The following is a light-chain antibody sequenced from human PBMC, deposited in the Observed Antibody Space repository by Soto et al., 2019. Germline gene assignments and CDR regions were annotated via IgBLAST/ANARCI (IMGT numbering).Light chain of an antibody. CDR3: QSYDSSLSGSV. Sequence: QSVLTQPPSVSGAPGQRVTISCTGSSSNIGAHYHVHWYQPLPGTAPKLLIYGNSNRPAGVPDRFSGSKSGTSASLAITGLQAEDEADYYCQSYDSSLSGSVFGGGTKLTVL. V-gene: IGLV1-40*01. CDR2: GNS. J-gene: IGLJ3*02. CDR1: SSNIGAHYH.